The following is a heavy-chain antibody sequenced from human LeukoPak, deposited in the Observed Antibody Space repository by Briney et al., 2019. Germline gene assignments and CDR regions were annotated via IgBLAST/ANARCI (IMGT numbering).Heavy chain of an antibody. J-gene: IGHJ4*02. D-gene: IGHD6-6*01. CDR1: GFTFSSYS. CDR3: ARARRIAARLGGYYFDY. CDR2: ISSSSSTI. Sequence: PGGSLRLSCAASGFTFSSYSMNWVRQAPGKGLEWVSYISSSSSTIYYADSVKGRFTISRDNAKNSLYLQMNSLRAEDTAVYYCARARRIAARLGGYYFDYWGQGTLVTVSS. V-gene: IGHV3-48*01.